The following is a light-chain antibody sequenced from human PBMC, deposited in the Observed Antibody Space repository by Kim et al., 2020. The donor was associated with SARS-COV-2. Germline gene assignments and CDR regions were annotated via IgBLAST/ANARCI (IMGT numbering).Light chain of an antibody. CDR1: QSVRSNY. V-gene: IGKV3-20*01. J-gene: IGKJ1*01. CDR3: QQYGSLPWT. CDR2: GAS. Sequence: EIVLTQSPGTLSLSPGERATLSCGASQSVRSNYLAWYQQKPGQAPRLLIYGASSRATGIPDRFSGSGSGTDFTLTIIRLEPEDFAVYYCQQYGSLPWTFAQGTKLEI.